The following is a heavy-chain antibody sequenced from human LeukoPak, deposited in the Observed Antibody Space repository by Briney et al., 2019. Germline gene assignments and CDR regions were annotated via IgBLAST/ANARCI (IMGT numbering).Heavy chain of an antibody. CDR1: GGSISSYY. J-gene: IGHJ5*02. Sequence: SETLSLTCTVSGGSISSYYWSWIRQPAGKGLEWIGRIYTSGSTNYNPSLKSRVTMSVDTSKNQFSLKLSSVTAADTAVYYCARHRRIMITFGGAPNWFDPWGQGTLVTVSS. V-gene: IGHV4-4*07. D-gene: IGHD3-16*01. CDR3: ARHRRIMITFGGAPNWFDP. CDR2: IYTSGST.